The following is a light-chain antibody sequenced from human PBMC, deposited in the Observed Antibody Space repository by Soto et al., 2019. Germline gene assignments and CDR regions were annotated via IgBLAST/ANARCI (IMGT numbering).Light chain of an antibody. CDR2: AAS. J-gene: IGKJ1*01. CDR3: QHSYRTPRT. CDR1: QRISSD. Sequence: DIQMTQSPSSLSASVGGRVTITCRASQRISSDLNWDQQKPGKAPKLLIYAASSLQTGDPSRFSCTGPGTDFTLTIRSLHPEAFATNYCQHSYRTPRTLGKGTKVDTK. V-gene: IGKV1-39*01.